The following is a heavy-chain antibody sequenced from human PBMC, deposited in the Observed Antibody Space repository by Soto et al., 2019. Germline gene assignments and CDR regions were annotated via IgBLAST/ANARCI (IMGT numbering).Heavy chain of an antibody. D-gene: IGHD3-10*01. J-gene: IGHJ4*02. CDR3: AKGKDPIRITMVRGVQIFDY. CDR2: ISYDGSNK. CDR1: GFTFSSYG. Sequence: GGSLRLSCAASGFTFSSYGMHWVRQAPGKGLEWVAVISYDGSNKYYADSVKGRFTISRDNSKNTLYLQMNSLRAEDTAVYYCAKGKDPIRITMVRGVQIFDYWGQGTLVTVSS. V-gene: IGHV3-30*18.